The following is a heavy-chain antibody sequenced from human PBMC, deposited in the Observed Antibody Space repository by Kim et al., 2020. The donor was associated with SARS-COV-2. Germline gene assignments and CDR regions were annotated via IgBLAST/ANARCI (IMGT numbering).Heavy chain of an antibody. Sequence: GGSLRLSCAASGFTFSSYSMNWVRQAPGKGLEWVSSISSSSSYIYYADSVKGRFTISRDNAKNSLYLQMNSLRAEDTAVYYCARREYSSPSGDYWGQGTLVTVSS. J-gene: IGHJ4*02. CDR3: ARREYSSPSGDY. CDR1: GFTFSSYS. CDR2: ISSSSSYI. V-gene: IGHV3-21*01. D-gene: IGHD6-6*01.